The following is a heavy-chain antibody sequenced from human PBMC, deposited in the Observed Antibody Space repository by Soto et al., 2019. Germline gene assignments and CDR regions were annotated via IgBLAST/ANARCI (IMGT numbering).Heavy chain of an antibody. D-gene: IGHD2-2*01. Sequence: QVQLVQSGAEVKKPGSSVKVSCKASGGTFSSYAISWVRQAPGQGLEWMGGIIPIFGTANYAQKYQGRVTITADESTSTAYMELSRLRSEDTAVYYCARDLPACSSTSCYGYYYYGMYVWGQGTTVTVSS. CDR2: IIPIFGTA. CDR3: ARDLPACSSTSCYGYYYYGMYV. J-gene: IGHJ6*02. CDR1: GGTFSSYA. V-gene: IGHV1-69*01.